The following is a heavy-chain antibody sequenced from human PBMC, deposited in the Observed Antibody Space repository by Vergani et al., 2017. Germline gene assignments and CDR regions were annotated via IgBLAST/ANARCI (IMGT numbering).Heavy chain of an antibody. Sequence: QVQLVQSGAEVKKPGSSVKVSCKASGGTFSSYAISWVRQAPGQGLEWMGRIIPILGIANSAQKFQGRVTLTADKSTSTAYMELSSLRSEDTAVYYCARGGIVATMGWFDPWGQGTLVTVSS. D-gene: IGHD5-12*01. J-gene: IGHJ5*02. V-gene: IGHV1-69*04. CDR2: IIPILGIA. CDR3: ARGGIVATMGWFDP. CDR1: GGTFSSYA.